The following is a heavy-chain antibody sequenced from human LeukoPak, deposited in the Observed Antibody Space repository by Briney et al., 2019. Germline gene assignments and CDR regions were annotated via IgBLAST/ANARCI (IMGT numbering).Heavy chain of an antibody. CDR3: AKTHRTYGMDV. V-gene: IGHV3-7*05. J-gene: IGHJ6*02. Sequence: GGSLRLSCAASGFTFSNYWMTWVRQAPGKGLEWLANINRDESEKYYVDSLKGRFTISRDNSKNTLYLQMNSLRAEDTAVYYCAKTHRTYGMDVWGQGTTVTVSS. CDR2: INRDESEK. CDR1: GFTFSNYW.